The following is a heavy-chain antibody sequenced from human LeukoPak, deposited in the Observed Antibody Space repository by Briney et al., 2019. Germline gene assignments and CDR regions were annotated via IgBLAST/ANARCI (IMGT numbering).Heavy chain of an antibody. CDR3: ARKLRLGGNWFDP. CDR1: GVTFTSYA. CDR2: IIPISGTT. D-gene: IGHD1-26*01. Sequence: SVKVSCKTSGVTFTSYAITWVRQAPGQGLEWMGKIIPISGTTNYAQKFQGRVTFTADESTSTAYMELSSLRSEDTALYYCARKLRLGGNWFDPWGQGTLVTVSS. J-gene: IGHJ5*02. V-gene: IGHV1-69*13.